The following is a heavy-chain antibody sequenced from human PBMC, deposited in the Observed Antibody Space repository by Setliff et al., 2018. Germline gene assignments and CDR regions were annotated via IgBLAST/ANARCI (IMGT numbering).Heavy chain of an antibody. Sequence: SVKVSCKASGYTFTSYYIHWVRQAPGQGLEWMGRIITAFGSAISAQKFQDRVSITADRTTYTAYLELTSLTLEDTAVYYCATSPKKVTGSDYYNYYMDVWGKGTTVTVSS. J-gene: IGHJ6*03. D-gene: IGHD3-9*01. CDR1: GYTFTSYY. CDR3: ATSPKKVTGSDYYNYYMDV. V-gene: IGHV1-69*06. CDR2: IITAFGSA.